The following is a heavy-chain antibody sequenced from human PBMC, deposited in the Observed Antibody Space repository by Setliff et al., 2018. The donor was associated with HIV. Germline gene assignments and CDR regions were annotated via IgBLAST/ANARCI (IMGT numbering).Heavy chain of an antibody. CDR3: TRAPPNTAVNIFDC. V-gene: IGHV3-74*01. J-gene: IGHJ4*02. CDR1: GFTFRNYW. CDR2: INSHGSTI. Sequence: GESLRLPCVASGFTFRNYWMHWVRQVPGKGLVWVSRINSHGSTITYADSVKDLFTISRDNAKSTLYLQLISLRADDTALYYCTRAPPNTAVNIFDCWGRGTLVTVSS. D-gene: IGHD6-25*01.